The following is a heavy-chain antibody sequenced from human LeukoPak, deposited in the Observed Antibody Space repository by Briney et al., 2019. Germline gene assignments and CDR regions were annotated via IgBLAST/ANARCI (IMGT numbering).Heavy chain of an antibody. CDR3: AREGQYYDSSGYYYGAGRYFDY. D-gene: IGHD3-22*01. J-gene: IGHJ4*02. CDR1: GYTFTSYY. V-gene: IGHV1-46*01. Sequence: GASVKVSCKASGYTFTSYYMHWVRQAPGQGLEWMGIINPSGGSTSYAQKFQGRVTMTRDMSTSTVYMELSSLRSEDTAVYYCAREGQYYDSSGYYYGAGRYFDYWGQGTLVTVSS. CDR2: INPSGGST.